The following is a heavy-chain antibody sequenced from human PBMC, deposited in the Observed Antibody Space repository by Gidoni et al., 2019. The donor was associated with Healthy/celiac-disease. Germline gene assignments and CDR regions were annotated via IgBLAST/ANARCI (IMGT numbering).Heavy chain of an antibody. J-gene: IGHJ2*01. CDR3: ARGGRDGYIGNWYFDL. D-gene: IGHD5-12*01. V-gene: IGHV1-69*06. CDR2: IIPIFGTA. Sequence: QVQLVQSGAEVKKPGSSVKVSCKASGGTFSSSAISWVRQAPGQGLEWMGGIIPIFGTANYAQKFQGRVTITADKSTSTAYMELSSLRSEDTAVYYCARGGRDGYIGNWYFDLWGRGTLVTVSS. CDR1: GGTFSSSA.